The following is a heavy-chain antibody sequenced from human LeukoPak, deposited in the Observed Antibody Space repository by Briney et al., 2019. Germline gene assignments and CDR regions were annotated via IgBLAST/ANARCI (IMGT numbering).Heavy chain of an antibody. Sequence: GGSLRLSCAASGFTFNYAWMSWVRQVPGKGLEWVGRKSKTDGETTDYAAPVKGRFTISRDDSKNTLYLQMSSLKTEDTAFYCTTAPSGYAYMNGWHLDYWGQGALVTVSS. V-gene: IGHV3-15*01. CDR1: GFTFNYAW. J-gene: IGHJ4*02. CDR2: KSKTDGETT. CDR3: TTAPSGYAYMNGWHLDY. D-gene: IGHD5-18*01.